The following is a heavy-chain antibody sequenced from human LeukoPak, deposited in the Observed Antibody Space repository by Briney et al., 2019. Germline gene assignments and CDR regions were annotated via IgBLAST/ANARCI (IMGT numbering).Heavy chain of an antibody. CDR1: GYTFTNYG. D-gene: IGHD5-12*01. CDR3: ARVSGYEFDY. V-gene: IGHV1-2*02. Sequence: GASVKVSCKASGYTFTNYGISWVRQAPGQGLEWMGWINPNSGGTNYAQKFQGRVTMTRDTSISTAYMELSRLRSDDTAVYYCARVSGYEFDYWGQGTLVTVSS. J-gene: IGHJ4*02. CDR2: INPNSGGT.